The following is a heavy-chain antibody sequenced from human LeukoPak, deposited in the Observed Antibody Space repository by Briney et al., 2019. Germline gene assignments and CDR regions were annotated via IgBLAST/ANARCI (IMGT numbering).Heavy chain of an antibody. CDR3: ARKGKVTAGTHYFDY. CDR1: GYTFTSYD. J-gene: IGHJ4*02. D-gene: IGHD2-21*02. V-gene: IGHV1-8*01. Sequence: ASAKVSCKASGYTFTSYDVQWVRQATGQGLEWTGWMNPNSGNTGYAQRFQGRVTMTRDTSISTAYMELSSLRSEDTAVYYCARKGKVTAGTHYFDYWGQGTLVTVSS. CDR2: MNPNSGNT.